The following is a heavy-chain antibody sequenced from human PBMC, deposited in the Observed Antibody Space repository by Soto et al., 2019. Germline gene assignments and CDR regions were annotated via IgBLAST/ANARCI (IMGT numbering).Heavy chain of an antibody. J-gene: IGHJ4*02. V-gene: IGHV5-51*01. CDR3: ARGSTYYDILTGPDY. D-gene: IGHD3-9*01. CDR1: GYSFTIDC. Sequence: PGESLKISCDGSGYSFTIDCIGWVRQMPGKGLEWMGIIYPGDSDTRYSPSFQGQVTISADKSISTAYLQWSSLRASDTAMYYCARGSTYYDILTGPDYWGQGTLVTVSS. CDR2: IYPGDSDT.